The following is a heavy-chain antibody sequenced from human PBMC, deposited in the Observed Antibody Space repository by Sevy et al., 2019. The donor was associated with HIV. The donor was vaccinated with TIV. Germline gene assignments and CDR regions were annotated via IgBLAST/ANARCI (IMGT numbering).Heavy chain of an antibody. J-gene: IGHJ4*02. CDR3: TRGEVQLWPSGFDY. CDR2: IYTSGRT. CDR1: GDSISSYY. V-gene: IGHV4-4*07. Sequence: SETLSLTCTVSGDSISSYYWSWIRQPAGKGLEWIGRIYTSGRTNYNPSLKSRVTMSVDTSKNQFSLKLRSVTAADTAVYFCTRGEVQLWPSGFDYWGQGTLVTVPS. D-gene: IGHD1-1*01.